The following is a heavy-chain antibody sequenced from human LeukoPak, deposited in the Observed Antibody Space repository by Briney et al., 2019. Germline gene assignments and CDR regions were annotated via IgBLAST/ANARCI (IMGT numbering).Heavy chain of an antibody. CDR2: IYHSGST. CDR3: ARDHNYYGSGSYYNPRYYHYYGMDV. V-gene: IGHV4-4*02. D-gene: IGHD3-10*01. J-gene: IGHJ6*02. CDR1: GGSISSSNW. Sequence: SETLSLTCAVSGGSISSSNWWSWVRQPPGKGLEWIGEIYHSGSTNYNPSLKSRVTISVDTSKNQFSLKLSSVTAADTAVYYCARDHNYYGSGSYYNPRYYHYYGMDVWGQGTTVTVSS.